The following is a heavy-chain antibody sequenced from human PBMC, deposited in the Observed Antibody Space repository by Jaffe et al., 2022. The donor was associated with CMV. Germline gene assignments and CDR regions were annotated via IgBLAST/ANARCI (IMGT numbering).Heavy chain of an antibody. D-gene: IGHD2-15*01. Sequence: QVHLVESGGGVVQPGKSLTLSCTVSGILFSSYAVHWVRQAPGKGLEWVSVISDDGNSKYYADSVKGRFTVSRDNSKNTADLQLSNLRPEDTAVYHCVIGGQGYSWFDDWGRGTLVAVSS. CDR1: GILFSSYA. CDR3: VIGGQGYSWFDD. CDR2: ISDDGNSK. V-gene: IGHV3-30*03. J-gene: IGHJ4*02.